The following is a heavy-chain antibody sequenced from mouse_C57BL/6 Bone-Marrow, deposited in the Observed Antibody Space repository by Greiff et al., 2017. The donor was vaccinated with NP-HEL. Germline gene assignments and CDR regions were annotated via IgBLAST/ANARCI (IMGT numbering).Heavy chain of an antibody. J-gene: IGHJ3*01. CDR1: GFTFSDYG. V-gene: IGHV5-17*01. CDR3: AREDYYYGSSYPAWFAY. Sequence: EVNVVESGGGLVKPGGSLKLSCAASGFTFSDYGMNWVRQAPEKGLEWVAYISSGSSTIYYADTVKGRFTITRDNAKNTLCLQMTRLRSEDTAMYYCAREDYYYGSSYPAWFAYWGQGTLVTVSA. CDR2: ISSGSSTI. D-gene: IGHD1-1*01.